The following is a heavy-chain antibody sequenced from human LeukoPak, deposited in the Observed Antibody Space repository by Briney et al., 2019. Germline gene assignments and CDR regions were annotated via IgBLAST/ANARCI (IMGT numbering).Heavy chain of an antibody. CDR1: GGSISSGGYY. CDR2: IYYSGST. Sequence: SQTLSLTCTVSGGSISSGGYYWSWLRQHPGKGLEWIGYIYYSGSTYYNPSLKSRVTISVDTSKNQFSLKLSSVTAADTAVYYCARDSRNWGSFDYWGQGTLVTVSS. J-gene: IGHJ4*02. CDR3: ARDSRNWGSFDY. V-gene: IGHV4-31*03. D-gene: IGHD3-16*01.